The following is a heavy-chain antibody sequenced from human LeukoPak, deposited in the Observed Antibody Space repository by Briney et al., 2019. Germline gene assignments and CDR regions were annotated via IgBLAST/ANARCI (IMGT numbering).Heavy chain of an antibody. CDR3: ARAQNYYGSGSPSYYYYYYMDV. V-gene: IGHV4-59*12. D-gene: IGHD3-10*01. CDR1: GGSISSYY. J-gene: IGHJ6*03. CDR2: IYYSGST. Sequence: SETLSLTCTVSGGSISSYYWSWIRQPPGKGLEWIGYIYYSGSTNYNPSLKSRVTMSVDASKNQFSLKLSSVTAADTAVYYCARAQNYYGSGSPSYYYYYYMDVWGKGTTVTISS.